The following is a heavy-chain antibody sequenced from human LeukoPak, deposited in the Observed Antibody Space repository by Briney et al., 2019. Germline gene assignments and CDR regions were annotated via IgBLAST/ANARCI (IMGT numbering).Heavy chain of an antibody. J-gene: IGHJ3*02. V-gene: IGHV3-11*01. CDR2: ISSSGSTI. CDR3: ARDQAPYYYDSRSSAFDI. Sequence: PGGSLRLSCAASGFTFSDYYMSWIRQAPGKGLEWVSYISSSGSTIYYADFVKGRFTISRDNAKNSLYLQMNSLRAEDTAVYYCARDQAPYYYDSRSSAFDIWGQGTMVTVSS. D-gene: IGHD3-22*01. CDR1: GFTFSDYY.